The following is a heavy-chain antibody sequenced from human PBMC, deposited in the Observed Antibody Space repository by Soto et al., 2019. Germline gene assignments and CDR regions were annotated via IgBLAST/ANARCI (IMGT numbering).Heavy chain of an antibody. CDR2: IYYSGST. V-gene: IGHV4-61*01. Sequence: PSETLSLTCTVSGDSVRTGSYYWGWIRQSPGKGLEWIGDIYYSGSTNYNPSLKSRVTISQDTSKNQFSLKLSSVTAADTAVYYCARDPNRSSWERHFDYWGQGTLVTVSS. J-gene: IGHJ4*02. CDR3: ARDPNRSSWERHFDY. CDR1: GDSVRTGSYY. D-gene: IGHD6-13*01.